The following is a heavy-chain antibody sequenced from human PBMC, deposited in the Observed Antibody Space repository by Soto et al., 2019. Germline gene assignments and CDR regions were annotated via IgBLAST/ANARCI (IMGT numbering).Heavy chain of an antibody. J-gene: IGHJ6*02. CDR1: GFSLSTGGMG. D-gene: IGHD2-21*02. Sequence: GPTLVNPTQTPTLTCTFSGFSLSTGGMGVGWIRQPPGKAPERVALIYWDGDRRYRPSLMSRLTIAKDTSKNQVVLTMTNMDPVDTATYYCVHSRCGGDCLQSYSSHYYYGMDIWGQGTTVTSP. CDR2: IYWDGDR. CDR3: VHSRCGGDCLQSYSSHYYYGMDI. V-gene: IGHV2-5*02.